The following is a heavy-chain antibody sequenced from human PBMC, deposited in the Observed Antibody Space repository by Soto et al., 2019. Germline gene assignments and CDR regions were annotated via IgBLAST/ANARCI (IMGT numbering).Heavy chain of an antibody. CDR3: ARPSGWPAHEAFDI. J-gene: IGHJ3*02. CDR2: MNPNSGNT. D-gene: IGHD6-19*01. Sequence: ASVKVSCKASGYTFTSYDINWVRQATGQGLEWMGWMNPNSGNTGYAQKFQGRVTMTRNTSISTAYMELSSLRSEDTAVYYCARPSGWPAHEAFDIWGQGTMVTVSS. V-gene: IGHV1-8*01. CDR1: GYTFTSYD.